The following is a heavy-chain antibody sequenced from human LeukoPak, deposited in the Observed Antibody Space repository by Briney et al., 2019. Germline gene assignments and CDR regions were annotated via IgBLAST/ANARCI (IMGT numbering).Heavy chain of an antibody. CDR3: AAPSGGQQLVPAY. CDR2: INPNSGGT. V-gene: IGHV1-2*02. CDR1: GYTFTGYC. J-gene: IGHJ4*02. Sequence: ASVNVSCKASGYTFTGYCMHWVRQAPGQGLEWMGWINPNSGGTNYAQKFQGRVTMTRDTSISTAYMELSRLRSDDTAVYYCAAPSGGQQLVPAYWGQGTLVSVSS. D-gene: IGHD6-13*01.